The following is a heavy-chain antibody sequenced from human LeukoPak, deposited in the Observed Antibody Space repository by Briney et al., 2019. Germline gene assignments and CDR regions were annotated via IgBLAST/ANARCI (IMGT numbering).Heavy chain of an antibody. CDR3: AARAWLVRLVDY. V-gene: IGHV4-39*01. J-gene: IGHJ4*02. D-gene: IGHD6-19*01. CDR2: IYYSGST. CDR1: GGSISSSSYY. Sequence: SETLSLTCTVSGGSISSSSYYWGWIRQPPGKGLEWIGSIYYSGSTYYNPSLKSRVTISVDTSKTQFSLKLSSVTAADTAVYYCAARAWLVRLVDYWGQGTLVTVSS.